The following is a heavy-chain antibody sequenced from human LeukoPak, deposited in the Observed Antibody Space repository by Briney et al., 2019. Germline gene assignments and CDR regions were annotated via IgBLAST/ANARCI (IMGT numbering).Heavy chain of an antibody. CDR1: GFTFSSYA. CDR3: AKGNGYSYGRYYFDY. V-gene: IGHV3-23*01. Sequence: GGSLRLSCAASGFTFSSYAMGWVRQAPGKGLEWVSSITASGGNTYYADSVKGRFTISTDTSKNTLYLQVNSLRAEDTAVYYCAKGNGYSYGRYYFDYWGQGTLVTVSS. CDR2: ITASGGNT. D-gene: IGHD5-18*01. J-gene: IGHJ4*02.